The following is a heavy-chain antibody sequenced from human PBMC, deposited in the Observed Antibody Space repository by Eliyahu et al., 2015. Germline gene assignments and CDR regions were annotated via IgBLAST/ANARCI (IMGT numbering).Heavy chain of an antibody. Sequence: EVQLVESGGASVQPGGSLXLAXAASXFTFSSYSMXWVRQAPGKGLEWVSYINYRSSTIHYADSVKGRFTISRDNAKNSLYLQMNSLRDEDTAVYYCVRENESISGVVIIDYFDYWGQGTLVTVSS. D-gene: IGHD3-3*01. CDR3: VRENESISGVVIIDYFDY. J-gene: IGHJ4*02. CDR2: INYRSSTI. V-gene: IGHV3-48*02. CDR1: XFTFSSYS.